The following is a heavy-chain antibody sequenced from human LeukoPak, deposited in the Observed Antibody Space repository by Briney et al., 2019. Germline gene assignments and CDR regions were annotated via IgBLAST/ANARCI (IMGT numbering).Heavy chain of an antibody. Sequence: KPGGSLRLSCAASGFTFSDYYMSWIRQAPGKGLEWVSYISSSSSYTNYADSVKGRFTISRDNSKNTLYLQMNSLRAEDTAVYFCAKSQDGGRLFHFDYWGQGTLVTVSS. CDR3: AKSQDGGRLFHFDY. CDR2: ISSSSSYT. CDR1: GFTFSDYY. D-gene: IGHD1-26*01. J-gene: IGHJ4*02. V-gene: IGHV3-11*03.